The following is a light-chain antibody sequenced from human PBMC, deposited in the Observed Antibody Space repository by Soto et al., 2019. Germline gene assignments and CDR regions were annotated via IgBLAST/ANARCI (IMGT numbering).Light chain of an antibody. CDR3: QQYGRSPPT. CDR1: QSVSSTY. CDR2: GAS. Sequence: EIVLTQSPDTLSLSPGERATLSCRARQSVSSTYLAWYQQKPGQAPRLLIYGASTRATGIPDRFSGSGSGTDFTLTISRLEPEDFAVYHCQQYGRSPPTFGQGTKVDIK. J-gene: IGKJ1*01. V-gene: IGKV3-20*01.